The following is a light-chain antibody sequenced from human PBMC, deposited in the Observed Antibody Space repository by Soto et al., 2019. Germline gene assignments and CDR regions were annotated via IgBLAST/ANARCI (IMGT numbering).Light chain of an antibody. CDR3: QQYYSTPRFT. CDR1: QRVLYSSNNKNY. J-gene: IGKJ4*01. V-gene: IGKV4-1*01. CDR2: WSS. Sequence: DIVMTQSPDSLAVSLGERATINCKSSQRVLYSSNNKNYLAWYQQKPGQPPKLLIYWSSTRESGVPDRFSGSGSGTDFTLTISSLQAEDVAVYYCQQYYSTPRFTFGGGTKVEIK.